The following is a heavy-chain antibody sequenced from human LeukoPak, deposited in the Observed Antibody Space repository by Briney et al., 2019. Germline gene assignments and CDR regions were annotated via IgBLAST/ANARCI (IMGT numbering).Heavy chain of an antibody. CDR1: GGSISSGGYY. V-gene: IGHV4-31*03. J-gene: IGHJ4*02. Sequence: SQTLSLTCTVSGGSISSGGYYWSWIRQHPGKGLEWIAYIYYSGSTYYNPSLESRLTMSVDTSKNQFSLHLTSVTAADTAVYYCARDWGTYFDYWGQGTLVTVSS. CDR2: IYYSGST. CDR3: ARDWGTYFDY. D-gene: IGHD7-27*01.